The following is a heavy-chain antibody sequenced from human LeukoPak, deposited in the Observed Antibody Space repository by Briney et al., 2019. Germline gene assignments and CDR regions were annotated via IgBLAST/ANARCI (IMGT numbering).Heavy chain of an antibody. CDR3: ASWPDSLYCSGGSCYPD. D-gene: IGHD2-15*01. Sequence: ASVKVSCKASGYTFTSYYMHWVRQAPGQGLEWMGIINPSGGSTSYAQKFQGRVTMTRDTSTSTVYMELSSLRSEDTAVYYCASWPDSLYCSGGSCYPDWGQGTLVTVSS. CDR1: GYTFTSYY. CDR2: INPSGGST. J-gene: IGHJ4*02. V-gene: IGHV1-46*01.